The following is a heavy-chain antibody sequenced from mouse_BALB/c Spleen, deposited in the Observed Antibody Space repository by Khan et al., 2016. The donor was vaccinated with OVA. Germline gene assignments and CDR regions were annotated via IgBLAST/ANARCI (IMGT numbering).Heavy chain of an antibody. Sequence: QVQLQQSGAELARPGASVKLSCKTSGYTFTDFYINWVQQRTGQGLEWIGDIYPGSANTYYNEKFKGKSTLTVDKSSSTAYMQLSSLTSEDSAVYFCARSGSGSFGFWGQGTLVTVSA. V-gene: IGHV1-77*01. D-gene: IGHD2-2*01. CDR1: GYTFTDFY. J-gene: IGHJ3*01. CDR3: ARSGSGSFGF. CDR2: IYPGSANT.